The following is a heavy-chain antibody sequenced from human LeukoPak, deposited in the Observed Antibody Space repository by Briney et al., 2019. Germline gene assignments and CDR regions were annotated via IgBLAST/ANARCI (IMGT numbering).Heavy chain of an antibody. CDR1: GFSFSSYE. J-gene: IGHJ4*02. Sequence: QPGGSLRLSCAASGFSFSSYEMNWVRQAPGKGLEWVSHISSSGRTIYYADSVKGRFTISRDNAKNSLYLQMNSLRAEDTAVYYCARDGSIAANYYFDYWGQGTLVTVSS. D-gene: IGHD6-6*01. CDR3: ARDGSIAANYYFDY. V-gene: IGHV3-48*03. CDR2: ISSSGRTI.